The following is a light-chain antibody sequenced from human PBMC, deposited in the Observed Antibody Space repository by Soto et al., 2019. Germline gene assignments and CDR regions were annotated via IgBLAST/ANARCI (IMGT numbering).Light chain of an antibody. V-gene: IGLV2-8*01. J-gene: IGLJ1*01. Sequence: QSALTQPPSASGSPGQSVTSSCTATSSDVGGYNYFSWYQQHPGKAPKLMIYEVSKRPSGVPDRFTGSKSCNTASLTVSGLQADAEADYYCSSYGGSNNFGVFGTGTKVTVL. CDR3: SSYGGSNNFGV. CDR1: SSDVGGYNY. CDR2: EVS.